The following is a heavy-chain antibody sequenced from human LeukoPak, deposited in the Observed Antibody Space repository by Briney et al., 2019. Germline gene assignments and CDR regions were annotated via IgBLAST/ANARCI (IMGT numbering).Heavy chain of an antibody. Sequence: EASVKVSCKASGYTFTSYGISWVRQAPGQGLEWMGWISAYNGNTNSAQKFQGRVTMTRDTSISTAYMELSRLRSDDTAVYYCARDRRYCSSTSCPKGVWFDPWGQGTLVTVSS. J-gene: IGHJ5*02. CDR3: ARDRRYCSSTSCPKGVWFDP. CDR1: GYTFTSYG. CDR2: ISAYNGNT. V-gene: IGHV1-18*01. D-gene: IGHD2-2*01.